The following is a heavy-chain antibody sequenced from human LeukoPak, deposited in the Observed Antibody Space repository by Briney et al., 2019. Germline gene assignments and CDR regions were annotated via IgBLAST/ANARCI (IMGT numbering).Heavy chain of an antibody. CDR2: IYHGGST. J-gene: IGHJ5*02. Sequence: SETLSLTCTVSGYSISSGYYWGWIRQPPGKGLEWIGSIYHGGSTYYNPSLKSRVTISVDTSKNQFSLKLSSVTAADTAVYYCARDGYSSSWYWFDPWGQGTLVTVSS. CDR3: ARDGYSSSWYWFDP. V-gene: IGHV4-38-2*02. D-gene: IGHD6-13*01. CDR1: GYSISSGYY.